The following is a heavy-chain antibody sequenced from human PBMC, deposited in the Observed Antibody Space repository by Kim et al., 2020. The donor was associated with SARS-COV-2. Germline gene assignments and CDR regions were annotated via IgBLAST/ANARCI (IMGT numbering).Heavy chain of an antibody. J-gene: IGHJ4*02. CDR3: AKARYSGSYSRGVDY. D-gene: IGHD1-26*01. Sequence: DSVKARVTISRDNSKNTLYLQMNSLRAEDTAVYYCAKARYSGSYSRGVDYWGQGTLVTVSS. V-gene: IGHV3-30*02.